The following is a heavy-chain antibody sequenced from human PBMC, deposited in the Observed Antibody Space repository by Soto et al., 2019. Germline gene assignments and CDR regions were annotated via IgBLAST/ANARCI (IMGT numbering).Heavy chain of an antibody. CDR1: GGSISSGGYY. D-gene: IGHD2-2*01. Sequence: QVQLQESGPGLVKPSQTLSLTCTVSGGSISSGGYYWSWIRQHPGKDLEWIGYIYYSGSTYYNPSLKSRVTISVDTSKNQFSLKLSSVTAADTAVYYCARDRCSSTSCYVGHDAFDIWGQGTMVTVSS. CDR3: ARDRCSSTSCYVGHDAFDI. CDR2: IYYSGST. J-gene: IGHJ3*02. V-gene: IGHV4-31*03.